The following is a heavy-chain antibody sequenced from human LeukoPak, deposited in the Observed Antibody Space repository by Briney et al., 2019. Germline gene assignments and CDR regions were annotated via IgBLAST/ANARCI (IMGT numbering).Heavy chain of an antibody. J-gene: IGHJ6*03. CDR3: ARVPSWKGYMDV. Sequence: PGRSLRLSCAASGFTFDDYAMHWVRQAPGKGLEWVSGISWNSGSIGYADSVKGRFTISRDNAKNSLYLQMSSLRAEDTAVYYCARVPSWKGYMDVWGKGTTVTVSS. CDR2: ISWNSGSI. CDR1: GFTFDDYA. V-gene: IGHV3-9*01. D-gene: IGHD1-1*01.